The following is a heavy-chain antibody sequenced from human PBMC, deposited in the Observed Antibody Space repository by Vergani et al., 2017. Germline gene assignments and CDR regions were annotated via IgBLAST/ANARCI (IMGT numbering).Heavy chain of an antibody. CDR2: IIPILNTA. J-gene: IGHJ4*02. CDR1: GDTFSSYP. V-gene: IGHV1-69*11. CDR3: ARVRDYNMNH. Sequence: QVQLVQSGAEVKKPGSSVKVSCKASGDTFSSYPISWVRQAPGQGLEWVGRIIPILNTANYAQKFQGRVTIIADESKHTAYMEVSGLTSDDTAVYYCARVRDYNMNHWGQGTLVTVSS. D-gene: IGHD4-11*01.